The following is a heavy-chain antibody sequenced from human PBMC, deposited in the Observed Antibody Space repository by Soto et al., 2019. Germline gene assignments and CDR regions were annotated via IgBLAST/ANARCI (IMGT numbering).Heavy chain of an antibody. CDR1: GGTFSSYA. Sequence: QVQLVQSGAEVKKPGSSVKVSCKASGGTFSSYAVSWVRQAPGQGLEWMGGIIPIFGTANYAQKFQGRVTMTADESTSTADMELSSLRSEDTAVYYCARDYVLVPAARDGSYYYYGMDVWGQGTTVTVSS. D-gene: IGHD2-2*01. CDR2: IIPIFGTA. V-gene: IGHV1-69*12. J-gene: IGHJ6*02. CDR3: ARDYVLVPAARDGSYYYYGMDV.